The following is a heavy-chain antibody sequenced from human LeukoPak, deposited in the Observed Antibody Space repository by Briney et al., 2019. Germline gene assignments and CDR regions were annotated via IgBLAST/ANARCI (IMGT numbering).Heavy chain of an antibody. Sequence: GESLKISCKGSGYSFTSYWIGWVRQMPGKGLEWMGIIYPGDSDTRYSPSFQGQVTISADKSISTAYLQWSCLKASDTAMYYCARHGSSGWYSNAFDIWGQGTMVTVSS. CDR1: GYSFTSYW. CDR2: IYPGDSDT. J-gene: IGHJ3*02. D-gene: IGHD6-19*01. CDR3: ARHGSSGWYSNAFDI. V-gene: IGHV5-51*01.